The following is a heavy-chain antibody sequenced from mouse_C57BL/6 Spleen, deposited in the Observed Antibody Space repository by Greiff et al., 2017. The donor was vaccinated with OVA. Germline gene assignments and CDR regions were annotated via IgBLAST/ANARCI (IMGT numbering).Heavy chain of an antibody. Sequence: QVQLQQPGAELVKPGASVTMSCKASGYTFTSYWITWVKQRPGQGLEWIGDIYPGSGSTNYNEKFKSKATLTVDTSSSTAYMQLSSLTSEDSAVYYCARRDYYGSSYAYWGQGTTLTVSS. CDR2: IYPGSGST. J-gene: IGHJ2*01. CDR3: ARRDYYGSSYAY. V-gene: IGHV1-55*01. CDR1: GYTFTSYW. D-gene: IGHD1-1*01.